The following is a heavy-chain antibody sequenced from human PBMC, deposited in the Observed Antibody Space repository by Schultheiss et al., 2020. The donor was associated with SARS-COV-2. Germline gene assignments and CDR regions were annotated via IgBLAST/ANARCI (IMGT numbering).Heavy chain of an antibody. CDR3: ARDNGDGWYFDL. J-gene: IGHJ2*01. CDR2: ISGSGGST. V-gene: IGHV3-23*01. D-gene: IGHD4-17*01. CDR1: GFTFSSYA. Sequence: GGSLRLSCAASGFTFSSYAMSWVRQAPGKGLEWVSAISGSGGSTYYADSVKGRFTISRDNSKNTLYLQMNSLRAEDTAVYYCARDNGDGWYFDLWGRGTLVTVSS.